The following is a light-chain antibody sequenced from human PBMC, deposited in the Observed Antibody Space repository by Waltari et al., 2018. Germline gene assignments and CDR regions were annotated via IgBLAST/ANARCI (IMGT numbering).Light chain of an antibody. Sequence: DIQMTQSPSPLPASLGDRVTITCPASQSVSNLLAWYQQKPGKAPKFLIYKVSVSAGGVPSRFSGSGSGTEFSLTINNLQPDDFATYFCQQYNGYPLTFGGGTKVEIK. CDR2: KVS. J-gene: IGKJ4*01. CDR1: QSVSNL. V-gene: IGKV1-5*03. CDR3: QQYNGYPLT.